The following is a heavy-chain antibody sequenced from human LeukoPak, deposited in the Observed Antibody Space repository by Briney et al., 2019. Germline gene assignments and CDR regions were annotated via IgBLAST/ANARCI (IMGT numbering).Heavy chain of an antibody. CDR2: IHYSGGA. D-gene: IGHD4/OR15-4a*01. V-gene: IGHV4-59*08. CDR3: ARLTMPTGPGDY. Sequence: SETLSLTCTVSGGSISGYYWSWIRQPPGKGLEWIGYIHYSGGANYSPSIKGRVTLSVDPSKNLLSLKLTSVTAADTGVYYCARLTMPTGPGDYWGQGTLVTVSS. CDR1: GGSISGYY. J-gene: IGHJ4*02.